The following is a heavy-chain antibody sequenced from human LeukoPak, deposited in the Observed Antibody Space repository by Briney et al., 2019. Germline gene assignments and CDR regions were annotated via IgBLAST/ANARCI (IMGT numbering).Heavy chain of an antibody. CDR1: GGSFSGYY. CDR3: ARLSYGDPYYYYYGMDV. CDR2: INHSGST. D-gene: IGHD4-17*01. J-gene: IGHJ6*02. V-gene: IGHV4-34*01. Sequence: PSETLSLTCAVYGGSFSGYYWSWIRQPPGEGLEWIGEINHSGSTNYNPSLKSRVTISVDTSKNQFSLKLSSVTAADTAVYYCARLSYGDPYYYYYGMDVWGQGTTVTVSS.